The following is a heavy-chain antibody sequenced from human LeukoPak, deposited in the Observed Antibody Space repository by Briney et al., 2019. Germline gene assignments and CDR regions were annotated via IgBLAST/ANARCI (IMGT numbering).Heavy chain of an antibody. Sequence: SENLSLNCAVYGGSFSGYYWGWIRQPPGKGLEWIGEINHSGSTNYHPSLKSRVTISVKTSKNQFSPKRSSVTAADTAVYYCARVRGITMVRGVTAKGNYYYYGMDVWGKGTTVTVSS. J-gene: IGHJ6*04. CDR2: INHSGST. V-gene: IGHV4-34*01. D-gene: IGHD3-10*01. CDR3: ARVRGITMVRGVTAKGNYYYYGMDV. CDR1: GGSFSGYY.